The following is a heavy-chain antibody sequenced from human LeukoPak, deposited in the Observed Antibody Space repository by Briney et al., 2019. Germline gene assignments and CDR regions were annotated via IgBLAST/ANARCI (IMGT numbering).Heavy chain of an antibody. CDR1: GFTFSSYA. CDR3: AKDLDYYGSWSFDY. CDR2: ISGSGGST. D-gene: IGHD3-10*01. V-gene: IGHV3-23*01. J-gene: IGHJ4*02. Sequence: GGSLRLSCAASGFTFSSYAMSWVRQAPGKGLEWVSAISGSGGSTYYADSVKGRFTISRDNSKNSLYLQMNSLRAEDTAVYYCAKDLDYYGSWSFDYWGQGTLVTVSS.